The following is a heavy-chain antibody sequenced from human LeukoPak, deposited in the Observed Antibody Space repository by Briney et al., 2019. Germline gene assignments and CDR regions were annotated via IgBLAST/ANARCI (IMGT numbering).Heavy chain of an antibody. CDR2: ISCDGSNK. V-gene: IGHV3-30-3*01. CDR1: GFTFSSYA. D-gene: IGHD3-3*01. Sequence: QAGGSLRLSCAASGFTFSSYAMHWVRQAPGKGLEWVAVISCDGSNKYYADSVKGRFTISRDNSKNTLYLQMNSLRAEDTAVYYCARDSGFLEWLLSAVDYWGQGTLVTVSS. J-gene: IGHJ4*02. CDR3: ARDSGFLEWLLSAVDY.